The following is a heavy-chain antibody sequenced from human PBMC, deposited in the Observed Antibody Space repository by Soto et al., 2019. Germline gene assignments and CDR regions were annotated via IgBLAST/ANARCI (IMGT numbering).Heavy chain of an antibody. Sequence: SETLSLTCTVSGGSVSSGSYYWSWIRQPPGKGLEWIGYIYYSGSTNYNPSLKSRVTISVDTSKNQFSLKLSSVTAADTAVYYCARGLYGDHFDYWGQGTLVTVSS. CDR2: IYYSGST. CDR3: ARGLYGDHFDY. V-gene: IGHV4-61*01. J-gene: IGHJ4*02. D-gene: IGHD4-17*01. CDR1: GGSVSSGSYY.